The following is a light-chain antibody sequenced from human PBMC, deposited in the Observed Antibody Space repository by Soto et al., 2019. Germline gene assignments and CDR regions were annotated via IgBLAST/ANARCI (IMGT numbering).Light chain of an antibody. V-gene: IGLV1-47*01. CDR1: SSNIGSNY. Sequence: QSVLTQPPSASGTPGQRVTISCSGSSSNIGSNYVYWYQQLPGTDPQLLIYMNNQRPSGVPDRFSGSKSGTSASLAISGLRSEDEADYYWAAWDDSLSGHVVFGGGTKLTVL. J-gene: IGLJ2*01. CDR3: AAWDDSLSGHVV. CDR2: MNN.